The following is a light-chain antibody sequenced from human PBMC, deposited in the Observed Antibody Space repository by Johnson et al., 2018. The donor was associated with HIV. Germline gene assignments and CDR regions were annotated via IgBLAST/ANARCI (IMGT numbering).Light chain of an antibody. J-gene: IGLJ1*01. V-gene: IGLV1-51*01. CDR2: DNN. Sequence: QSVLTQPPSVSAAPGQKVTISCSGSSSNIGNNYVSWYQQLPGTAPKLLIYDNNKRPSGIPDRFSGSKSGTSATLGITGLQTGDEADYYCGTWDSSLSAGYVFGTWT. CDR1: SSNIGNNY. CDR3: GTWDSSLSAGYV.